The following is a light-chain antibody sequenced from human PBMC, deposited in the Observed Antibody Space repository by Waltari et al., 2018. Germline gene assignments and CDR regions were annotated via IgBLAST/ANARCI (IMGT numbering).Light chain of an antibody. CDR3: QQYNHWPRT. Sequence: KGSPKCARYLGRNPQKSGPAPQLPHPCSSHRATGIPARFSGSGSGTDFTLTISSLQSEDFAVYYCQQYNHWPRTFGQGTKVDIK. CDR2: SS. J-gene: IGKJ1*01. CDR1: PKCARY. V-gene: IGKV3-15*01.